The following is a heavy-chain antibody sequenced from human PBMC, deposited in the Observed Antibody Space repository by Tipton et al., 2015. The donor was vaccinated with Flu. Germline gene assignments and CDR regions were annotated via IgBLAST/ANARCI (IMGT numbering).Heavy chain of an antibody. Sequence: LRLSCAASGFTFSTYGIHWVRQAPGKGLQWVAVISYDGQKKYYGDSVKGRFAISRDNSKNMLYLQMNSLRIEDTAVYYCAKDHFYSGSGPYDMDVWGQGTTVIVSS. D-gene: IGHD3-10*01. J-gene: IGHJ6*01. CDR1: GFTFSTYG. CDR2: ISYDGQKK. V-gene: IGHV3-30*18. CDR3: AKDHFYSGSGPYDMDV.